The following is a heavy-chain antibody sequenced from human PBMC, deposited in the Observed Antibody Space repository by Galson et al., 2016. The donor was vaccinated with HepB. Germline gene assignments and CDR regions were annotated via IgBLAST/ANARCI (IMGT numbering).Heavy chain of an antibody. J-gene: IGHJ6*03. V-gene: IGHV4-61*02. D-gene: IGHD1-26*01. CDR3: ARGYSLLVGTSYHYYYMDL. CDR2: VFTSGDT. Sequence: TLSLTCSVSGGSISSGSYYWIRIRQPAGKGLEWIGRVFTSGDTNYNPSLMNRLTMSVDVSRNQFSLRLSSVTAADTAVYYCARGYSLLVGTSYHYYYMDLWGRGTTVTVSS. CDR1: GGSISSGSYY.